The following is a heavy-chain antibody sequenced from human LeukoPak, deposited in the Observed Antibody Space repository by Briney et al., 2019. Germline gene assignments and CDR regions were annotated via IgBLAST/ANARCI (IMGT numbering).Heavy chain of an antibody. D-gene: IGHD2-2*01. CDR2: IFPRDSDT. CDR3: ARQGCSSTSCYGYDAFDI. V-gene: IGHV5-51*01. CDR1: GYSFTSYW. J-gene: IGHJ3*02. Sequence: AESLQISCKGSGYSFTSYWSGWVRQMPGKGLEKLGIIFPRDSDTRYSPSFQGQGTISADKSISTAYLQWSSLKASDTAMYYCARQGCSSTSCYGYDAFDIWGQGTMVTVSS.